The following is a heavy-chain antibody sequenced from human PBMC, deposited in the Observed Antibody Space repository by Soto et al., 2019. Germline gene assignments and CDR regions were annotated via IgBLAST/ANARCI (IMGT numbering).Heavy chain of an antibody. J-gene: IGHJ3*02. V-gene: IGHV1-18*01. CDR2: ISAYNGNT. D-gene: IGHD3-22*01. CDR3: AREGYYDSSGYSRSDAFDI. Sequence: ASVKVSCKASGDTFTSYGISWVRQAPGQGLEWMGWISAYNGNTNYAQKLQGRVTMTTDTSTSTAYMELRSLRSDDTAVYYCAREGYYDSSGYSRSDAFDIWGQGTMVTVSS. CDR1: GDTFTSYG.